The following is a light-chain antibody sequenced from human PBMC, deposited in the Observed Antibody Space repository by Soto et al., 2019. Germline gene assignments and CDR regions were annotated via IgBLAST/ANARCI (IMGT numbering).Light chain of an antibody. CDR2: DNN. V-gene: IGLV1-51*01. Sequence: QSALTQPPSVSAAPGQKVTISCSGSSSNIGNNYVSWYQQLPGTAPKLLIYDNNKRPSGIPDRFSGSKSGTSATLGITGLQTVDEADYYCGTWDSSLSAVVFGGGTQLTVL. CDR1: SSNIGNNY. J-gene: IGLJ2*01. CDR3: GTWDSSLSAVV.